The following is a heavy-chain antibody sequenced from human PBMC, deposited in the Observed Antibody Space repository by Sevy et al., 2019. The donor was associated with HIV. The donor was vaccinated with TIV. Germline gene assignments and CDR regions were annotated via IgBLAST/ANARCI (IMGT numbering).Heavy chain of an antibody. D-gene: IGHD6-6*01. CDR1: GFSFGDYA. CDR2: MSWNSVSL. J-gene: IGHJ6*02. Sequence: GGSLRLSCAASGFSFGDYAMHWVRQAPGKDLEWVSGMSWNSVSLDYADSVKGRFTISRDNAKNSLFLQMIRLRSEDTDLYYCAKDNRPATMSNSSYYYYYGMDVWGQGTTVTVSS. V-gene: IGHV3-9*01. CDR3: AKDNRPATMSNSSYYYYYGMDV.